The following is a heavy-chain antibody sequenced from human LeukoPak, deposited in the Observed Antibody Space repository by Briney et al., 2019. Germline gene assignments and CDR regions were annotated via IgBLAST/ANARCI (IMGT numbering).Heavy chain of an antibody. D-gene: IGHD1-26*01. J-gene: IGHJ4*02. CDR3: AKGGKWDVTPFDY. CDR2: ISGGGGST. V-gene: IGHV3-23*01. CDR1: GFTFSHAW. Sequence: GGSLRLSCAASGFTFSHAWMTWVRQAPGKGLEWVSTISGGGGSTYYADSVKGRFTISRDNSKNTLYLQVNSLRAEDMAVYYCAKGGKWDVTPFDYWGQGTLVTVSS.